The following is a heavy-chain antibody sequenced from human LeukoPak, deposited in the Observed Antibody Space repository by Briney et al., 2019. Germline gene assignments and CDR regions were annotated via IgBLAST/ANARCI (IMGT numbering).Heavy chain of an antibody. CDR2: IKQDGSEK. D-gene: IGHD6-6*01. Sequence: GGSLRLACAASGFTFSSYWMSWLRQAPGKGLEWVANIKQDGSEKHYMDSVKGRFTISRDNAKKSLFLHMNSLGVEDTAVYYCARGSEYTSSTNYYFDYWGQGTLVTVSS. J-gene: IGHJ4*02. CDR1: GFTFSSYW. CDR3: ARGSEYTSSTNYYFDY. V-gene: IGHV3-7*01.